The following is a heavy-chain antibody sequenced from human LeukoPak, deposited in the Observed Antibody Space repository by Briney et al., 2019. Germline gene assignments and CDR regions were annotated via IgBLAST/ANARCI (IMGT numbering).Heavy chain of an antibody. CDR3: ARGSTGQYDP. CDR1: GDSISSYY. CDR2: VHYSGSS. Sequence: PSETLSLTCSVSGDSISSYYWHWIRQSPGKGLEWIGYVHYSGSSNNNPSLKSRVTMSVDTSKNQFSLKLSSLTAADTAVYYCARGSTGQYDPWGQGILVTVSS. J-gene: IGHJ5*02. V-gene: IGHV4-59*01. D-gene: IGHD1-14*01.